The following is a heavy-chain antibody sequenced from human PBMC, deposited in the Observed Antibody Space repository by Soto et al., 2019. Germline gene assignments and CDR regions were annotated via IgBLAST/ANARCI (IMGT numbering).Heavy chain of an antibody. CDR1: GFTFSSYG. CDR3: AKGSIVGATKDWFDP. J-gene: IGHJ5*02. D-gene: IGHD1-26*01. Sequence: GGSLRLSCAASGFTFSSYGMYWVRQAPGKGLEWVAVISYDGSSKYYADSVKGRLTISRDNSENTLYLQMNSLRAEDTAVYYCAKGSIVGATKDWFDPRGQGNLVPVS. V-gene: IGHV3-30*18. CDR2: ISYDGSSK.